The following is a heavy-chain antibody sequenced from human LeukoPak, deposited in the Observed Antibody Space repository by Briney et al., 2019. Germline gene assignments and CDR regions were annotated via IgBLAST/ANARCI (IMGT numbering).Heavy chain of an antibody. V-gene: IGHV4-39*01. CDR3: AIQLNNYYGSGSYNVPFDY. J-gene: IGHJ4*02. Sequence: PSETLSLTCTVSGGSISSSSYYWGWIRQPPGKGLEWIGSIYYSGSTYYNPSLKSRVTISVDTSKNQFSLKLSSVTAADTAVYYCAIQLNNYYGSGSYNVPFDYWGQGTLVTVSS. D-gene: IGHD3-10*01. CDR1: GGSISSSSYY. CDR2: IYYSGST.